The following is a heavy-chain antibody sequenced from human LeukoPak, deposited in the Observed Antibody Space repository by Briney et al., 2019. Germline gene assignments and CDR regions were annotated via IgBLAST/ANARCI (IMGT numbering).Heavy chain of an antibody. CDR3: ARLSGSYYPDY. J-gene: IGHJ4*02. CDR1: GGSISSGDYY. D-gene: IGHD1-26*01. V-gene: IGHV4-30-4*08. Sequence: SQTLSPTCTVSGGSISSGDYYWSWIRQPPGKGLEWIGYIYYSGSTYYNPSLKSRVTISVDASKNQFSLKLSSVTAADTAVYYCARLSGSYYPDYWGQGTLVTVSS. CDR2: IYYSGST.